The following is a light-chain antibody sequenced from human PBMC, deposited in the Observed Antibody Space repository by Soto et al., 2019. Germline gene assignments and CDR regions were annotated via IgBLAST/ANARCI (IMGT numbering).Light chain of an antibody. Sequence: EIVMAQSPPTLSVSPVERATLSCRASQSISRNLAWFQQKPGQAPSLLIFGASTRAAGVPARFSGSGSGTEFTLTISGLQSEDFAVYFCHQYENWPKTFGQGTKVDIK. V-gene: IGKV3-15*01. CDR1: QSISRN. CDR3: HQYENWPKT. J-gene: IGKJ1*01. CDR2: GAS.